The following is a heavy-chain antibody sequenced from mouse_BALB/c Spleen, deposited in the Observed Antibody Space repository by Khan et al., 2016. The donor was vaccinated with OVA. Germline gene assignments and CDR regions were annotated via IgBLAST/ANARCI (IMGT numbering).Heavy chain of an antibody. CDR1: GYSFTSYW. CDR2: FLPGNTDT. CDR3: TRRNWDVAWFAY. Sequence: VQLQQSGPVLARPGASVKMSCKASGYSFTSYWMHWVKQRLGQGLEWIGDFLPGNTDTNYNQKLKGKAKLTAVTSTSTAYMELISLTNEDSAVYYCTRRNWDVAWFAYWGQGTLVTVSA. V-gene: IGHV1-5*01. D-gene: IGHD4-1*01. J-gene: IGHJ3*01.